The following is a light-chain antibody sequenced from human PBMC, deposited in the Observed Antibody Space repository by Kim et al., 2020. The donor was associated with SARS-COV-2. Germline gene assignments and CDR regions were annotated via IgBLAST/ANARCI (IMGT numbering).Light chain of an antibody. CDR2: GSS. J-gene: IGKJ3*01. CDR1: QSVSSSY. CDR3: QYYNTSVT. V-gene: IGKV3-20*01. Sequence: PGERASLSCRASQSVSSSYLAWYQQKPGQAPRLLIYGSSTRATGIPDRFSGSGFRADFTLTISRLEAEDFAIYYCQYYNTSVTFGPGTKVDIK.